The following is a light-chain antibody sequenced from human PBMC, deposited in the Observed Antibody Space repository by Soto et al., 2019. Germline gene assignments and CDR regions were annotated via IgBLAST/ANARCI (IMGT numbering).Light chain of an antibody. V-gene: IGLV2-14*01. CDR1: GSAVGVYNY. CDR3: SSYTSSSTQV. J-gene: IGLJ3*02. CDR2: DVS. Sequence: QSALTQPASVSGSPGQSITISCTGTGSAVGVYNYVSWYQQHPGKAPKLMIYDVSNRPSGVSNRFSGSKSGNTASLTISGLQAEDEADYYCSSYTSSSTQVFGGGTKLTVL.